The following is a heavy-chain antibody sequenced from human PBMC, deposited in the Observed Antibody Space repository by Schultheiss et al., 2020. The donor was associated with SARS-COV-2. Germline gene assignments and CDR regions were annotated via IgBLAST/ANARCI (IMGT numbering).Heavy chain of an antibody. CDR1: GGTFSSYA. J-gene: IGHJ5*02. D-gene: IGHD6-19*01. CDR2: IIPILGIA. CDR3: ARDGIGDSSGGRGWFDP. V-gene: IGHV1-69*04. Sequence: SVKVSCKASGGTFSSYAISWVRQAPGQGLEWMGRIIPILGIANYAQKFQGRVTITADKSTSTAYMELSSLRSEDTAVYYCARDGIGDSSGGRGWFDPWGQGTLVTISS.